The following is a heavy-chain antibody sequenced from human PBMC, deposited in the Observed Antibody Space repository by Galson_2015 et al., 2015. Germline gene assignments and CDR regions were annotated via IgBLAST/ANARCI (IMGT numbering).Heavy chain of an antibody. V-gene: IGHV1-69*13. CDR1: GGTFSSYA. CDR3: ASSRITMVRENYYYYYMDV. CDR2: IIPIFGTA. J-gene: IGHJ6*03. Sequence: SVKVSCKASGGTFSSYAISWVRQAPGQWLEWMGGIIPIFGTANYAQKFQGRVTITADESTSTAYMELSSLRSEDTAVYYCASSRITMVRENYYYYYMDVWGKGTTVTVSS. D-gene: IGHD3-10*01.